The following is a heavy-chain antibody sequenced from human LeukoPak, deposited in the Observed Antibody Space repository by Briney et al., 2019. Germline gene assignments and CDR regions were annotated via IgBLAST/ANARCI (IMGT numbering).Heavy chain of an antibody. J-gene: IGHJ3*02. D-gene: IGHD6-6*01. CDR2: INHSGST. CDR3: ARDYSSSSGDAFDI. Sequence: SETLSLTCAVYGGSFSGYYWSWIRQPPGKGLEWIGEINHSGSTNYNPSLKSRVTISVDTSKNQFSLKLSSVTAADTAVYYCARDYSSSSGDAFDIWGQGTMVTVSS. V-gene: IGHV4-34*01. CDR1: GGSFSGYY.